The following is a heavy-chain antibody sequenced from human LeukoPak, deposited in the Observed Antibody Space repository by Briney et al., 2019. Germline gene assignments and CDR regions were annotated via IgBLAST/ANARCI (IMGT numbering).Heavy chain of an antibody. V-gene: IGHV3-23*01. CDR1: GFTFSTYA. D-gene: IGHD2-15*01. CDR3: AKSGLNRFDY. CDR2: LSGSGGNT. J-gene: IGHJ4*02. Sequence: GGSLRLSRAASGFTFSTYAMSWVRQAPGKGLEWVSSLSGSGGNTYYADSVKGRFTISRDTSKNTLYLQLNSLRAEDTAVYYCAKSGLNRFDYWGQGTLVTVSS.